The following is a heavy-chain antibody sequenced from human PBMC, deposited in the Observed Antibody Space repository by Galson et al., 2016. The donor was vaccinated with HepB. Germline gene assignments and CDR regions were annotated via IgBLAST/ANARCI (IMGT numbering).Heavy chain of an antibody. CDR2: ISFDGTNK. V-gene: IGHV3-30*18. J-gene: IGHJ4*02. CDR3: AKELWLFRHPGVGYLDY. CDR1: GFTFTTYG. Sequence: LRLFCAASGFTFTTYGMHWVRRAPGKGLESVAIISFDGTNKYYADSVKGRFTISRDNSKNTLYLQMNSLRAEDTAVYYCAKELWLFRHPGVGYLDYWGQGTLVTVSS. D-gene: IGHD2-21*01.